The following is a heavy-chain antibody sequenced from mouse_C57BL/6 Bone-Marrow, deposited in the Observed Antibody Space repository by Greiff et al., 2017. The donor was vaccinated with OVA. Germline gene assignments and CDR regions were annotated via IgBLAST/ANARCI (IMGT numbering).Heavy chain of an antibody. D-gene: IGHD1-1*01. V-gene: IGHV1-55*01. J-gene: IGHJ4*01. Sequence: VQLQQPGAELVKPGASVKMSCKASGYTFTSYWITWVKQRPGQGLAWIGDIYPGSGSTNYNEKFKSKATLTVDTSSSTAYMQLSSLTSEDSAVYYCARDYGSRDYAMDYWGQGTSVTVSS. CDR2: IYPGSGST. CDR1: GYTFTSYW. CDR3: ARDYGSRDYAMDY.